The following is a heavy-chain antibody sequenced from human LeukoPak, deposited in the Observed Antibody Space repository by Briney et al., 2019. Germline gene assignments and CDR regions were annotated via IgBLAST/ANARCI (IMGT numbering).Heavy chain of an antibody. V-gene: IGHV3-23*01. Sequence: PGGSLRLSCAASGFAFSSYDMSWVRQAPGKGLEWVSAVSGHGGGTYYADSVKGRFTISKDNSKSTLSLQMNSLRAEDTAIYYCAKDLGAGGGSVFNYWGQGALVTVSS. J-gene: IGHJ4*02. CDR1: GFAFSSYD. CDR2: VSGHGGGT. CDR3: AKDLGAGGGSVFNY. D-gene: IGHD3-10*01.